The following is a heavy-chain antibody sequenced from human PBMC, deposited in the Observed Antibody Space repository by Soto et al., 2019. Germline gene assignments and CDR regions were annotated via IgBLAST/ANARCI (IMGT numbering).Heavy chain of an antibody. CDR2: IYNGGRT. D-gene: IGHD2-8*01. V-gene: IGHV4-30-4*01. Sequence: SETLSLTCTVSGDSISSDGYHWSWIRQSPGKGLEWIGYIYNGGRTFYRPSLENRINMSLDATKNSYSLRLTSATAADTAVYYCARAPVGMDSINFFDHWGQGILVTVSS. J-gene: IGHJ4*02. CDR1: GDSISSDGYH. CDR3: ARAPVGMDSINFFDH.